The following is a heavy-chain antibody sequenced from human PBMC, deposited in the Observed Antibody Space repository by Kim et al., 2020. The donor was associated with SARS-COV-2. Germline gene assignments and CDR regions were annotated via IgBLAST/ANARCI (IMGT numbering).Heavy chain of an antibody. D-gene: IGHD6-13*01. CDR3: ARSTSIAAAGTEGNFDY. V-gene: IGHV4-59*13. CDR1: GGSISSYY. J-gene: IGHJ4*02. Sequence: SETLSLTCTVSGGSISSYYWSWIRQPPGKGLEWIGYIYYSGSTNYNPSLKSRVTISVDTSKNQFSLKLSSVTAADTAVYYCARSTSIAAAGTEGNFDYWGQGTLVTVSS. CDR2: IYYSGST.